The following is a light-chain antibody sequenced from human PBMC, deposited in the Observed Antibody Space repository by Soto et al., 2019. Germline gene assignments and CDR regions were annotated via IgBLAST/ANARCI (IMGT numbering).Light chain of an antibody. J-gene: IGKJ5*01. CDR2: GAS. Sequence: DIVLTQSPATLSESPGERATLSCRASQSVCSNLAWYQQKPGQAPRLLIYGASTRAFGIPARFSGSGSGTEFTLTISSLQSEDFAVYYCQQYNNWPPAITFGQGTRLEIK. CDR3: QQYNNWPPAIT. V-gene: IGKV3-15*01. CDR1: QSVCSN.